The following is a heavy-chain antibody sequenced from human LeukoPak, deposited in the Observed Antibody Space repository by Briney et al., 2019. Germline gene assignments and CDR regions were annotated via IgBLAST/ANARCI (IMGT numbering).Heavy chain of an antibody. CDR3: AREPPLRYYGMDV. CDR2: IYYSGST. V-gene: IGHV4-31*03. J-gene: IGHJ6*02. D-gene: IGHD3-9*01. Sequence: SQTLSLTCTVSGGSISSGGYYWSWIRQHPGKGLEWIGYIYYSGSTYYNPSLKSRVTISVDTPKNQFSLKLSSVTAADTAVYYCAREPPLRYYGMDVWGQGTTVTVSS. CDR1: GGSISSGGYY.